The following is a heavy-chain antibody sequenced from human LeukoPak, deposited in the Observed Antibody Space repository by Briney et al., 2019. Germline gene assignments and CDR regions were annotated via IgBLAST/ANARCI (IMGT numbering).Heavy chain of an antibody. J-gene: IGHJ4*02. CDR1: GYTFTSYP. D-gene: IGHD2-2*01. CDR3: ASGGYCSSTSCSDY. CDR2: ISAYNGNT. V-gene: IGHV1-18*01. Sequence: ASVKVSCKASGYTFTSYPMNWVRQAPGQGLEWMGWISAYNGNTNYAQKLQGRVTMTTDTSTSTAYMELRSLRSDDTAVYYCASGGYCSSTSCSDYWGQGTLVTVSS.